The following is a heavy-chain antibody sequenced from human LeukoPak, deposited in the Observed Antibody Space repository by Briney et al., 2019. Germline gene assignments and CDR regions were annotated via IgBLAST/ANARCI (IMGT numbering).Heavy chain of an antibody. CDR1: LFTFSSYS. CDR3: ARDLSKLVVPAAVDY. Sequence: GGSLRLSCAASLFTFSSYSMNCVPQAPGSGLEWVSSISSSSSYIYYADSVKGRLAISRDNAKNSLYLQMNSLRAEDTAVYYCARDLSKLVVPAAVDYWGQGTLVTVSS. CDR2: ISSSSSYI. D-gene: IGHD2-2*01. J-gene: IGHJ4*02. V-gene: IGHV3-21*01.